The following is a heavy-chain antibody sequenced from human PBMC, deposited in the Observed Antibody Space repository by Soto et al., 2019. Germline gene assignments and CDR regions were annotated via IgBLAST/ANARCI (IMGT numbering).Heavy chain of an antibody. D-gene: IGHD2-15*01. Sequence: SETLSLTCTVSGGSISSYYWSWIRQPPGKGLEWIGYIYYSGSTNYNPSLKSRVTISVDTSKNQFSLKLSSVTAADTAVYYCARSATWFDPWGQGTLVTVSS. CDR3: ARSATWFDP. J-gene: IGHJ5*02. V-gene: IGHV4-59*01. CDR1: GGSISSYY. CDR2: IYYSGST.